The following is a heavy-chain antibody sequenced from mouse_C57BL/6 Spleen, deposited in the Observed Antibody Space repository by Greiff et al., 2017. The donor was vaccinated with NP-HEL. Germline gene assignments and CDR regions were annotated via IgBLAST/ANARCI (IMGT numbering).Heavy chain of an antibody. J-gene: IGHJ2*01. CDR3: ARHSFQDY. CDR1: GFTFSSYT. V-gene: IGHV5-9*01. CDR2: ISGGGGNT. D-gene: IGHD2-12*01. Sequence: EVQGVESGGGLVKPGGSLKLSCAASGFTFSSYTMSWVRQTPEKRLEWVATISGGGGNTYYPDSVKGRFTISRDNAKNTLYLQMSSLRSEDTALYYCARHSFQDYWGQGTTLTVSS.